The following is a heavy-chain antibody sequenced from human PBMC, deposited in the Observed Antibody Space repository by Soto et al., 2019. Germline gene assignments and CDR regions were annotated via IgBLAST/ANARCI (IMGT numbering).Heavy chain of an antibody. V-gene: IGHV4-31*03. D-gene: IGHD1-1*01. J-gene: IGHJ5*02. CDR3: ARDGTGTATFDP. CDR1: GGSISSGGYY. CDR2: IYYSGST. Sequence: QVQLQESGPGLVKPSQTLSLTCTVSGGSISSGGYYWSWIRQHPGKVLEWIGYIYYSGSTYYNPSLKSRVTISVDTSKNQFSLKLSSVTAADTAVYYCARDGTGTATFDPWGQGTLVTVSS.